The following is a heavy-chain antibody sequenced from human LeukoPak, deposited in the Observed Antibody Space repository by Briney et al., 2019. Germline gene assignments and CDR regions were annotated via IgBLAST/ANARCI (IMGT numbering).Heavy chain of an antibody. V-gene: IGHV1-69*04. CDR2: IIPILGIA. Sequence: GSSVKVSCKASGGTFSSYAISWVRQAPGQGLEWMGRIIPILGIANYAQKFQGRVTITADKSTSTAYMELSSLRSEDTAVYYCARDAREGLFDYWGQGTLVTVSS. D-gene: IGHD1-26*01. CDR3: ARDAREGLFDY. CDR1: GGTFSSYA. J-gene: IGHJ4*02.